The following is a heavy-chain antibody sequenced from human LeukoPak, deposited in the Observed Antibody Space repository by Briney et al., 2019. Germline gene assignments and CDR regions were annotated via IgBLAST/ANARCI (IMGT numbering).Heavy chain of an antibody. V-gene: IGHV3-21*01. CDR2: ISSSSSYI. Sequence: GGSLRLSCAASGFXFSSYSINWVRQAPGKGLEWVSSISSSSSYIYYADSVKGRFTISRDNAKNSLYLQMNSLRAEDTAVYYCAREIYSGSYFDYWGQGTLVTVSS. J-gene: IGHJ4*02. CDR1: GFXFSSYS. D-gene: IGHD1-26*01. CDR3: AREIYSGSYFDY.